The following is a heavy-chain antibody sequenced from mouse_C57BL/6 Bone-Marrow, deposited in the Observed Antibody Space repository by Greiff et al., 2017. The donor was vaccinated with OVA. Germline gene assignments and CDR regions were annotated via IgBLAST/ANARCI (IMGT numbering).Heavy chain of an antibody. Sequence: EVKLQESGPGLVKPSQSLSLTCSVTGYSITSGYYWNWIRQFPGNKLEWMGYISYDGSNNYNPSLKNRISITRDTSKNQFFLKLNSVTTEDTATYYCARVLGVTYFDYWGQGTTLTVSS. CDR2: ISYDGSN. J-gene: IGHJ2*01. CDR1: GYSITSGYY. V-gene: IGHV3-6*01. D-gene: IGHD2-2*01. CDR3: ARVLGVTYFDY.